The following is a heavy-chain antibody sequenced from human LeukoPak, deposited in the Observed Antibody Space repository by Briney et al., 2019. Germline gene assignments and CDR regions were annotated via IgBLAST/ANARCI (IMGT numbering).Heavy chain of an antibody. V-gene: IGHV3-7*01. CDR1: GFTFSSYW. J-gene: IGHJ4*02. D-gene: IGHD5-18*01. Sequence: GGSLRLSCAASGFTFSSYWMSWVRQAPGMGLEWVASIKQDGSEKYYVDSVKGRFTISRDNAKNSLYLQMNSLRAEDTAVYYCARAGYSYATSFPYWGQGPLVTVSS. CDR2: IKQDGSEK. CDR3: ARAGYSYATSFPY.